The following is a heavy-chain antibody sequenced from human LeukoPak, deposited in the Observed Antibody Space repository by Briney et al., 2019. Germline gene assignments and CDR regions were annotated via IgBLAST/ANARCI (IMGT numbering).Heavy chain of an antibody. CDR1: GGSFSGYY. V-gene: IGHV4-34*01. CDR3: ARCWGLVYYYYYMDV. D-gene: IGHD3-16*01. CDR2: INHSGST. J-gene: IGHJ6*03. Sequence: SETLSLTCAVYGGSFSGYYWSWIRQPPGKGLEWIGEINHSGSTNYNPSLKSRVTISVDTSKNQFSLKLSSVTAADTAVYYCARCWGLVYYYYYMDVWGKGTTVTVSS.